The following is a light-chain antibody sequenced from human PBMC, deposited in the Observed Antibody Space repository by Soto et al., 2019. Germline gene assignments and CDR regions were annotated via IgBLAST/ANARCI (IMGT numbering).Light chain of an antibody. J-gene: IGKJ2*01. CDR1: QNSRNY. CDR3: QQIHSTSSYT. CDR2: AAS. V-gene: IGKV1-39*01. Sequence: DIQMTQSPSSLSASVGDRVSITCRASQNSRNYLNWYQQRPGKTPYLLVYAASNLRGGVPSRFSGSGSGTAFTPTINSLQPEDFATYYCQQIHSTSSYTFGQGTRVDIK.